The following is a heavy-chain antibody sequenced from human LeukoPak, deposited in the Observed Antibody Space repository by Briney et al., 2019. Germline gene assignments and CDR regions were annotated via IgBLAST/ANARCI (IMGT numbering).Heavy chain of an antibody. J-gene: IGHJ4*02. CDR3: ASGIAAAGTDNYFDY. CDR2: INPSGGST. CDR1: GYTFTSYN. Sequence: ASVKVSCKASGYTFTSYNMHWVRQAPGQGLEWMGIINPSGGSTSYAQKFQSRVTMTRDMSTSTVYMELSSLRSEDTAVYYCASGIAAAGTDNYFDYWGQGTLVTVSS. D-gene: IGHD6-13*01. V-gene: IGHV1-46*01.